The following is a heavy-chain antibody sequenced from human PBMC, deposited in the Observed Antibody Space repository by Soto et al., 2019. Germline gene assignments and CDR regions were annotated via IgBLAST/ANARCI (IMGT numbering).Heavy chain of an antibody. CDR3: ARSPIARVPVDY. CDR1: GYTFTSHG. D-gene: IGHD2-2*01. Sequence: VQLVQSGGEVRMPGASVKVSCKASGYTFTSHGFTWVRQAPGQGLEWMGWISIYNGNTHYAQKFQGRRTLTRDTSTSTAYMELRSLTSYDTAVYLCARSPIARVPVDYWGQGTLVTVSS. CDR2: ISIYNGNT. J-gene: IGHJ4*02. V-gene: IGHV1-18*04.